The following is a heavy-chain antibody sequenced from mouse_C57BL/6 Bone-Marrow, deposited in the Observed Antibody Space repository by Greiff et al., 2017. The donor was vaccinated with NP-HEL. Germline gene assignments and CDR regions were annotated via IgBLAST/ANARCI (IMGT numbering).Heavy chain of an antibody. D-gene: IGHD1-1*01. J-gene: IGHJ4*01. Sequence: EVKVEESGGGLVKPGGSLKLSCAASGFTFSDYGMHWVRQAPEKGLEWVAYISSGSSTIYYADTVKGRFTISRDNAKNTLFLQMTSRRSEDTAMYYCASPYGSSYAMDYWGQGTSVTVSS. CDR1: GFTFSDYG. CDR2: ISSGSSTI. V-gene: IGHV5-17*01. CDR3: ASPYGSSYAMDY.